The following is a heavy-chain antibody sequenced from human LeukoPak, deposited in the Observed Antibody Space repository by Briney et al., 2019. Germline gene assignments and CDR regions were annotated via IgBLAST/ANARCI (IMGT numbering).Heavy chain of an antibody. CDR2: ISYDGSNK. D-gene: IGHD3-9*01. Sequence: GGSLRLSCAASGFTFSSYSMHWVRQAPGKGLEWVAVISYDGSNKYYADSVRGRFTISRDNSKNTLYLQMNSLRAEDTAVYYCAKEDYDILTGYRDYFYYFDYWGQGTLVTVSS. CDR1: GFTFSSYS. CDR3: AKEDYDILTGYRDYFYYFDY. J-gene: IGHJ4*02. V-gene: IGHV3-30*18.